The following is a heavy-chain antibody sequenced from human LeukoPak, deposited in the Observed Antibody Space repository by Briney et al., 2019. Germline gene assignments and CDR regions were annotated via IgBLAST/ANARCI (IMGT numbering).Heavy chain of an antibody. Sequence: GGSLRLSCAASGFTFSHYMTWVRQAPGKGLEWVSSISGSSGYIFYADSVKGRFTISRDNAKNSLYLQMNSLRAEDTALYYCGRAYDFSRHWGQGTLVTVSS. CDR2: ISGSSGYI. D-gene: IGHD3-3*01. CDR1: GFTFSHY. V-gene: IGHV3-21*06. J-gene: IGHJ4*02. CDR3: GRAYDFSRH.